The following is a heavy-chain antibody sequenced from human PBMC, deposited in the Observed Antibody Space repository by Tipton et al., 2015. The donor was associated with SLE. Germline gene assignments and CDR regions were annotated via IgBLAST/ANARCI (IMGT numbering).Heavy chain of an antibody. CDR2: INHSGST. Sequence: TLSLTCAVYGGSFSGYYWSWIRQPPGKGLEWIGEINHSGSTYYNPSLKSRVTISVDTSKNQFSLKLSSVTAADTAVYYCARDRYYYDSSGYSDYWGQGTLVTVSS. CDR3: ARDRYYYDSSGYSDY. CDR1: GGSFSGYY. D-gene: IGHD3-22*01. V-gene: IGHV4-34*01. J-gene: IGHJ4*02.